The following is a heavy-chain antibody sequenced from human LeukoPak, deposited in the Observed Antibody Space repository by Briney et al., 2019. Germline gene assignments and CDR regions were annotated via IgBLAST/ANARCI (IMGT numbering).Heavy chain of an antibody. Sequence: ASVKVSCKASGGTFSSYAISWVRQVPGQGLEWMGGIIPIFGTANYAQKFQGRFTITTDESTNTAYMELSSLRFEDTAVYYCARRDNNGWYSDYWGQGTLVTVSS. CDR1: GGTFSSYA. CDR2: IIPIFGTA. V-gene: IGHV1-69*05. CDR3: ARRDNNGWYSDY. J-gene: IGHJ4*02. D-gene: IGHD6-19*01.